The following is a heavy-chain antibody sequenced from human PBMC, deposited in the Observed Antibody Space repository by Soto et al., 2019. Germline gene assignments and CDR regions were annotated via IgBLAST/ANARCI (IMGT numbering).Heavy chain of an antibody. CDR3: ARSRSGAVADSFDF. CDR2: ISKDGSHK. Sequence: QVQVVESGGGVVEPGRSLRLSCAASGFSFSRYAIHWVRQAPGKGLEWVAVISKDGSHKYYLESVKGRFTISRDNFKNILSLQMNSLRDEDTAVYYCARSRSGAVADSFDFWGQGTLVTVSS. CDR1: GFSFSRYA. D-gene: IGHD3-10*01. J-gene: IGHJ4*02. V-gene: IGHV3-30*04.